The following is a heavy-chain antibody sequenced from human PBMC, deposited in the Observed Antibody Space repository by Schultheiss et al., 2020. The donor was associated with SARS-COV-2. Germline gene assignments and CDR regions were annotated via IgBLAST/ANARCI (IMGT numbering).Heavy chain of an antibody. CDR2: IKSKTDGGTT. CDR1: GLRFSTYA. D-gene: IGHD1-1*01. V-gene: IGHV3-15*07. CDR3: TTGYNWNDVTYYYYMDV. Sequence: GGSLRLSCAASGLRFSTYAMHWVRQAPGKGLEWVGRIKSKTDGGTTDYAAPVKGRFTISRDDSKNTLYLQMNRLKTEDTAVYYCTTGYNWNDVTYYYYMDVWGKGTTVTVSS. J-gene: IGHJ6*03.